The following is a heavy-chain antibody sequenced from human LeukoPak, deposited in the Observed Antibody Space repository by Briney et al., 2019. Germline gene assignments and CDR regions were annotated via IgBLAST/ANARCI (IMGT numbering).Heavy chain of an antibody. CDR3: ASRLGYCSGGSCYDY. J-gene: IGHJ4*02. Sequence: GESLKISCKGSGYSFTSYWISWVRQMPGKGLEWMGRIDPSDSYTNYSPSFQGHVTISADKPISTAYLQWSSLKASDTAMYYCASRLGYCSGGSCYDYWGQGTLVTVSS. V-gene: IGHV5-10-1*01. D-gene: IGHD2-15*01. CDR2: IDPSDSYT. CDR1: GYSFTSYW.